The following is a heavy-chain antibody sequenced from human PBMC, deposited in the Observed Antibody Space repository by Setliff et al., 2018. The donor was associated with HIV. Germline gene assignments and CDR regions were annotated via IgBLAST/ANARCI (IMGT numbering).Heavy chain of an antibody. J-gene: IGHJ4*02. Sequence: VKVSCKTSGYTFTVNHLHWVRQAPGQGVEWVGKISPDSGDTFYAQKFQGRVTLTRDTSITPAYMELSTLRDDDTAVYYCARDAGAPGRGNPLDYWGQGTLVTVSS. CDR2: ISPDSGDT. CDR1: GYTFTVNH. D-gene: IGHD3-10*01. CDR3: ARDAGAPGRGNPLDY. V-gene: IGHV1-2*02.